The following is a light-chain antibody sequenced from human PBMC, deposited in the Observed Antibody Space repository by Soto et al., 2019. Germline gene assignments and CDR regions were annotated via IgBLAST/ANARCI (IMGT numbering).Light chain of an antibody. Sequence: QSALTQPASVSGSPGQSITISCTGTSSDVGGYNYVSWYQQHPGKAPKLVIYGVSYRPSGVSARFSGSKFQNTASLTISGLQAEDEADYYCCSHAGDTMWVLGGGTKLTVL. CDR2: GVS. J-gene: IGLJ3*02. CDR1: SSDVGGYNY. V-gene: IGLV2-14*01. CDR3: CSHAGDTMWV.